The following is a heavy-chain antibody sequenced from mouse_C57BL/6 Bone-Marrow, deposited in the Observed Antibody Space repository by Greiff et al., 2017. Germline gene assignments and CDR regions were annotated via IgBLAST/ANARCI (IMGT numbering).Heavy chain of an antibody. V-gene: IGHV1-82*01. CDR3: ARHVTGTGFAY. J-gene: IGHJ3*01. CDR2: IYPGDGDT. Sequence: QVQLQQSGPELVKPGASVTISCKASGYAFRSSWMNWVKQRPGKGLEWIGRIYPGDGDTNYNGKFKGKATLTADKSSSTAYMQLSSLTSEDSAVYFCARHVTGTGFAYWGQGTLVTVSA. D-gene: IGHD4-1*01. CDR1: GYAFRSSW.